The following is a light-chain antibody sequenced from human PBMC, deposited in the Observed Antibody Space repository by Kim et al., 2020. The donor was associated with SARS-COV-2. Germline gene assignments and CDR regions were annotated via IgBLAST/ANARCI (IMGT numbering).Light chain of an antibody. CDR1: QGISNH. V-gene: IGKV1-27*01. CDR3: QKYNSAPWT. J-gene: IGKJ1*01. Sequence: ESAGDGVTITCRASQGISNHLAWYQQKPGQAPKLLIYAASALQSGVPCRFSGSGSGTDFTLTISSLQPEDVATYYCQKYNSAPWTFGQGTKVDIK. CDR2: AAS.